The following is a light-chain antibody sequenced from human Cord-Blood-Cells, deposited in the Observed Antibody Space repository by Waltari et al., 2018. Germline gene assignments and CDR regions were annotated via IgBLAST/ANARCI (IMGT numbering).Light chain of an antibody. CDR2: EGS. Sequence: QSALTQPASVSGSPGQSITISCTGTSSYVGSYNLFSWYQQPPGKAPKLMIYEGSKRPSGVANRFSGSKSGNTASLTISGLQAEDEADYYCCSYAGSSTWVFGGGTKLNVL. V-gene: IGLV2-23*01. J-gene: IGLJ3*02. CDR3: CSYAGSSTWV. CDR1: SSYVGSYNL.